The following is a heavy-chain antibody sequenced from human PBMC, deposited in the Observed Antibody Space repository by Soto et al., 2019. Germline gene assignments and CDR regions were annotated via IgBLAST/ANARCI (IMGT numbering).Heavy chain of an antibody. D-gene: IGHD5-12*01. V-gene: IGHV1-69*06. J-gene: IGHJ4*02. CDR2: IIPIFGTA. Sequence: EASVKVSCKASGGTCSSYAISWVRQAPGQGLEWMGGIIPIFGTANHAQKFQGRVTITADKSTSTAYMKLSNLRTEHTAVYYYSAGRDGYNYYFDYWGQGTLVTVSS. CDR3: SAGRDGYNYYFDY. CDR1: GGTCSSYA.